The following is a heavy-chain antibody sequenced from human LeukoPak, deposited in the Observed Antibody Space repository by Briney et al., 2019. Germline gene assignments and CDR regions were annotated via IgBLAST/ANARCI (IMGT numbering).Heavy chain of an antibody. CDR3: ARSAYPGAFDI. CDR2: IKQDGSEK. J-gene: IGHJ3*02. CDR1: GFTFSSYW. D-gene: IGHD2-21*01. Sequence: PGGSLRLSCAASGFTFSSYWMSWVRQAPGKGLEWVANIKQDGSEKYYVDSMKGRFTISRDNARNSLYLQMSSLRAEDTAVYYCARSAYPGAFDIWGQGTMVTVSS. V-gene: IGHV3-7*01.